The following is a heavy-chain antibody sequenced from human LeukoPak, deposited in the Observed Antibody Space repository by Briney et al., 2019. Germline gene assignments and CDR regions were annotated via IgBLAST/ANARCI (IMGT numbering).Heavy chain of an antibody. CDR3: ARAGVGWLQSMGPFDY. Sequence: SETLSLTCTVSSGSISSYYWNWIRQPPGKGLEWLGYIYYSGSTEYNPSLKSRLTISVGTSKNQFSLYLSSVTAADTAVYYCARAGVGWLQSMGPFDYWGQGTLVTVSS. CDR2: IYYSGST. D-gene: IGHD5-24*01. CDR1: SGSISSYY. V-gene: IGHV4-59*01. J-gene: IGHJ4*02.